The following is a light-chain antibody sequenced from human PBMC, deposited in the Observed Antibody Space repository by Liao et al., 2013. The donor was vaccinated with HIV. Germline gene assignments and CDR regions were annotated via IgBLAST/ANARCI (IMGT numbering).Light chain of an antibody. V-gene: IGLV3-1*01. CDR1: KLGDKF. Sequence: SYEMTQPPSVSVSPGQTATITCSGDKLGDKFASWYQQKPGQSPVLVIYQDNKRPSGIPERFSGSNSGNTATLTISRVEVGDEADYYCQVWDSSSDRHYVFGTGTKVTVL. J-gene: IGLJ1*01. CDR3: QVWDSSSDRHYV. CDR2: QDN.